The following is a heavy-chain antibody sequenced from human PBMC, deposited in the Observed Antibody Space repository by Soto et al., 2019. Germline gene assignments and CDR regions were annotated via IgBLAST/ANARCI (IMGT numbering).Heavy chain of an antibody. Sequence: SETLSLTCAVYGGSFSGYYWSWIRQPPGKGLEWIGEINHSGSTNYNPSLKSRVTISVDTSKNQFSLKLSSVTAADTAVYYCARGRLVGATRLDYWGQGTLVTVSS. CDR3: ARGRLVGATRLDY. J-gene: IGHJ4*02. CDR1: GGSFSGYY. D-gene: IGHD1-26*01. V-gene: IGHV4-34*01. CDR2: INHSGST.